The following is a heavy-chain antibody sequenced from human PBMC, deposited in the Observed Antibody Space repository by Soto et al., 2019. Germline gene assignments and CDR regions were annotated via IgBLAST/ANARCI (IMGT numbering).Heavy chain of an antibody. CDR2: ISSGSNT. D-gene: IGHD1-26*01. J-gene: IGHJ6*02. V-gene: IGHV3-23*01. Sequence: EVQLLESGGGLVQPGGSLRLSCVASGFPFSSYAMSWVRQTPGRGLECVSSISSGSNTYYTDSVRGRFTISRDNSKNSLCLQMSSLRADVTSRYCWAKASAAGKSDGMDVWGQGTTVSVSS. CDR3: AKASAAGKSDGMDV. CDR1: GFPFSSYA.